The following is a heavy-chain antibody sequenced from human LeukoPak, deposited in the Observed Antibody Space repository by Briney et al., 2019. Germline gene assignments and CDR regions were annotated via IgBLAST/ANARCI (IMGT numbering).Heavy chain of an antibody. Sequence: SETLSLTCAVYGGSFSGYYWSWIRQAPGKGLEWIGEINHSGSTNYNPSLKSRVTISVDTSKNQFSLKLSSVTAADTAVYYCARLILSSSYYFDYWGQGTLVTVSS. V-gene: IGHV4-34*01. D-gene: IGHD6-6*01. J-gene: IGHJ4*02. CDR3: ARLILSSSYYFDY. CDR2: INHSGST. CDR1: GGSFSGYY.